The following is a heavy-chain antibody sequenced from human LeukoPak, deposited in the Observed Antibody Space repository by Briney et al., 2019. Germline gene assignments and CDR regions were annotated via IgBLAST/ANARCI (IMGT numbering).Heavy chain of an antibody. V-gene: IGHV3-33*01. CDR3: ARATVTRWLDP. J-gene: IGHJ5*02. CDR1: GFAFSSFG. Sequence: PGGSLRLSCAASGFAFSSFGMHWVRQAPGKGLEWVAVIWYDGTNKYYADSVKGRFTIPRDNSKNTLYLQMNSLRAEDTAVYYCARATVTRWLDPWGQRTLVTVSS. CDR2: IWYDGTNK. D-gene: IGHD4-17*01.